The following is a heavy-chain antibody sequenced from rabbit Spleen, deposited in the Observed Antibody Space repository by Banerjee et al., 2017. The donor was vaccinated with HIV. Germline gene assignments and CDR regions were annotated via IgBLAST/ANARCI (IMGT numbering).Heavy chain of an antibody. V-gene: IGHV1S45*01. CDR1: GIDFSSGYY. Sequence: QQQLEESGGGLVKPGGTLTLTCKASGIDFSSGYYMCWVRQAPGKGLEWIACIYTGSSGYTYYASWASGRFTISRTSSTTVTLQMTSLTAADTATYFCARDAATSFSSYGMDLWGPGTLVTVS. CDR2: IYTGSSGYT. J-gene: IGHJ6*01. CDR3: ARDAATSFSSYGMDL. D-gene: IGHD8-1*01.